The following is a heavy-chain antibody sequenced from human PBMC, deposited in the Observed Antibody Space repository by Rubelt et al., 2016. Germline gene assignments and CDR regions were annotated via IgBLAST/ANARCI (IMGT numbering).Heavy chain of an antibody. CDR3: ARDPRAGTTSFDY. Sequence: QLQLQESGPGLVKPSETLSLTCTVSGGSISSSSYYWGWIRQPPGKGLEWIGSIYYSGSTYYNPSLKSRVTISVDTSKNPCLRKLSYVTAADTAVYYCARDPRAGTTSFDYWGQGTLVTVSS. CDR2: IYYSGST. J-gene: IGHJ4*02. CDR1: GGSISSSSYY. V-gene: IGHV4-39*07. D-gene: IGHD1-7*01.